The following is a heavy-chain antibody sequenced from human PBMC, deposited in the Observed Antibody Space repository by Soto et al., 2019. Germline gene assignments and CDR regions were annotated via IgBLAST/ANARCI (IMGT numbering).Heavy chain of an antibody. J-gene: IGHJ4*02. V-gene: IGHV4-61*01. Sequence: SETLSLTCTVSGGSVSSGSYYWSWIRQLPGKGLEWIGYIYYSGSTNYNPSLKCRVTISVDTSKNQFSLKLSSVTAADTAVYYCARVSPSEPFDYWGEGTLVTLSS. CDR1: GGSVSSGSYY. CDR3: ARVSPSEPFDY. CDR2: IYYSGST.